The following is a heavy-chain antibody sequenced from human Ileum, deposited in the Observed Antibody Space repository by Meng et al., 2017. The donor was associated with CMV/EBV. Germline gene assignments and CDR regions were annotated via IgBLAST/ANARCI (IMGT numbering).Heavy chain of an antibody. D-gene: IGHD3-10*01. CDR1: GFTFSSYS. CDR3: ARGEKGLLWFGEFPYYFDY. Sequence: GGSLRLSCAASGFTFSSYSMNWVRQAPGKGLEWVSYISSSSTIYYADSVKGRFTISRDNAKNSLYLQMNSLRAEDTAVYYCARGEKGLLWFGEFPYYFDYWGQGTLVTVSS. J-gene: IGHJ4*02. CDR2: ISSSSTI. V-gene: IGHV3-48*04.